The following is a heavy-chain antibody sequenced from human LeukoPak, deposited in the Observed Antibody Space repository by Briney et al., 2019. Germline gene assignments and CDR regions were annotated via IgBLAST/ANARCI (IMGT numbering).Heavy chain of an antibody. CDR1: GGSFSGYY. CDR2: INHSGST. J-gene: IGHJ4*02. D-gene: IGHD3-22*01. Sequence: SETLSLTCAVYGGSFSGYYWSWIRQPPGKGLEWIGEINHSGSTNYNPSLKSRVTISVDTSKNQFSLKLGSVTAADTAVYYRARVGGYYDSSGYYSYWGQGTLVTVSS. CDR3: ARVGGYYDSSGYYSY. V-gene: IGHV4-34*01.